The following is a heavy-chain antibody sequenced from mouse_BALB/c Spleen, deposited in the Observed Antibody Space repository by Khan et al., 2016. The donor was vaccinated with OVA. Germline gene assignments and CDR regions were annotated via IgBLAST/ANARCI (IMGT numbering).Heavy chain of an antibody. Sequence: EVQLQQSGAELVKPGASVKLSCTASGFNIKDTYIHWMKQRPEQGPEWIGRIDPANGDTEYDPKFQGKAPITADTSSNTAYLHLSILTSEDTAVYYCATRYGNPFVYWGQGTLVTVSA. V-gene: IGHV14-3*02. CDR1: GFNIKDTY. D-gene: IGHD2-1*01. CDR3: ATRYGNPFVY. CDR2: IDPANGDT. J-gene: IGHJ3*01.